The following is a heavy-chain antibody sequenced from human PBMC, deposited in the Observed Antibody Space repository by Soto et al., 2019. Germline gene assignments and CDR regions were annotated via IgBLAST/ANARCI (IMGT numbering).Heavy chain of an antibody. CDR3: ARDQRYDSSGYYYVWDY. CDR1: GYTFTSYG. V-gene: IGHV1-18*01. Sequence: QVQLVQSGAEVKKPGASVKVSCKASGYTFTSYGISWVRQAPGQGLEWMGWISAYNGNTNYAQKLQGRVTMTTDTSTSTDYMELRSLRSDDTAVYYCARDQRYDSSGYYYVWDYWGQGTLVTVSS. CDR2: ISAYNGNT. D-gene: IGHD3-22*01. J-gene: IGHJ4*02.